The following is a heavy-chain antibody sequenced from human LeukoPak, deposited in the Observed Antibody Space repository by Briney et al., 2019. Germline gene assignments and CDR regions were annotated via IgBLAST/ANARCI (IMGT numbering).Heavy chain of an antibody. Sequence: GGSLRLSCAASGFTFSSYAMSWVRQAPGKGLEWVSAISGSGGSTYYADSVKGRFTISRDNSKNTLYLQMNSLRAEDTAVYYCAKGGYYYDSGSSNFDYWGQGTLVTVSS. CDR3: AKGGYYYDSGSSNFDY. J-gene: IGHJ4*02. CDR2: ISGSGGST. D-gene: IGHD3-10*01. CDR1: GFTFSSYA. V-gene: IGHV3-23*01.